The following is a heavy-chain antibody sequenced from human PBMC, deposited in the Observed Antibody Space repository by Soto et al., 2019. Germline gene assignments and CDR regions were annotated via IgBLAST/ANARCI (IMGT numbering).Heavy chain of an antibody. CDR2: IYYSGTT. J-gene: IGHJ4*02. CDR3: ARFYYGDYSVFYFVY. D-gene: IGHD4-17*01. V-gene: IGHV4-30-4*08. Sequence: QVQLQESGPGLVKPSQTLFLTCTVSGGSISSGDYHWRWIRQPPGKGLEWVGYIYYSGTTYYNPALKSRVTMSPDTSKNQFSLRLSSVTAADTAVYYCARFYYGDYSVFYFVYWGQGTLVTVSS. CDR1: GGSISSGDYH.